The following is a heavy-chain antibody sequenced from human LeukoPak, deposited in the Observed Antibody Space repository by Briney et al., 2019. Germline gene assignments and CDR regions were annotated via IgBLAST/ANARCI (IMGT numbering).Heavy chain of an antibody. CDR2: IYHSGST. J-gene: IGHJ3*02. V-gene: IGHV4-30-2*01. Sequence: SETLSLTCAVSGGSISSGGYSWSWIRQPPGKGLEWIGYIYHSGSTYYNPSLKSRVTISVDRSKNQFSLKLSSVTAADTAVYYCARAQGDAFDIWGQGTMVTVSS. CDR3: ARAQGDAFDI. CDR1: GGSISSGGYS.